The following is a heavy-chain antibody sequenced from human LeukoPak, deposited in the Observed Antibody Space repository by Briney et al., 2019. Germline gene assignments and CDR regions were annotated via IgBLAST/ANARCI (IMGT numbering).Heavy chain of an antibody. V-gene: IGHV1-3*01. CDR2: INAGNGNT. CDR3: ARLASHGVTGRYYYYYYGMDV. Sequence: ASVKVSCKASGYTFTSYAMHWVRQAPGQRLEWMGWINAGNGNTKYSQKFQGRVTITRDTSASTAYMELSSLRSEDTAVYYCARLASHGVTGRYYYYYYGMDVWGQGTTVTVSS. CDR1: GYTFTSYA. J-gene: IGHJ6*02. D-gene: IGHD2-21*02.